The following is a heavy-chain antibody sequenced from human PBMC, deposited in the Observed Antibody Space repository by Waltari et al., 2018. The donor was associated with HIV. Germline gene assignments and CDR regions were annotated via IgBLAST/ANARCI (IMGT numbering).Heavy chain of an antibody. CDR1: GGSISSSSYY. CDR3: ALDTYYYDSSDQGAFDI. Sequence: QLQLQESGPGLVKPSETLSLTCTVSGGSISSSSYYWGWIRQPPGKGLEWIGSIYYSGSTYYNPSLKSRVTISVDTSKNQFSLKLSSVTAADTAVYYCALDTYYYDSSDQGAFDIWGQGTMVTVSS. J-gene: IGHJ3*02. CDR2: IYYSGST. V-gene: IGHV4-39*01. D-gene: IGHD3-22*01.